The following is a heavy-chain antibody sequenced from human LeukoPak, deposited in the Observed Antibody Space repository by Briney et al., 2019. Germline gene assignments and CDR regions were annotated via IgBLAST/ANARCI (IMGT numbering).Heavy chain of an antibody. CDR3: ARVKVKLVVPAANGYYYYMDV. D-gene: IGHD2-2*01. CDR1: GGSFSGYY. V-gene: IGHV4-34*01. Sequence: PSETLSLTCAVYGGSFSGYYWSWIRQPPGKGLEWIGEINHSGSTNYNPSLKSRVTISVDTSKNQFSLKLSSVTAADTTVYYCARVKVKLVVPAANGYYYYMDVWGKGTTVTVSS. J-gene: IGHJ6*03. CDR2: INHSGST.